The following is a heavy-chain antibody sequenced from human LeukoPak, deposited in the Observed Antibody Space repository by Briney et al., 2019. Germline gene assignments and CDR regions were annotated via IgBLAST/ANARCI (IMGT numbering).Heavy chain of an antibody. Sequence: PSETLSLTCAVYGGSFSGYYWSWIRQPPGKGLEWIGEINHSGSTNYNPSLKSRVTISVDTSKNQFSLKLSSVTAADTAVYYCARDRGSGSYYAFDIWGQGTMVTVSS. D-gene: IGHD3-10*01. CDR3: ARDRGSGSYYAFDI. CDR2: INHSGST. CDR1: GGSFSGYY. J-gene: IGHJ3*02. V-gene: IGHV4-34*01.